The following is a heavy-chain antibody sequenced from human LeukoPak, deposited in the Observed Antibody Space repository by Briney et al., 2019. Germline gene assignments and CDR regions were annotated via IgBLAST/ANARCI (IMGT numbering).Heavy chain of an antibody. Sequence: GASVKVSCKASGGTFSSYAISWVRQAPGQGLEWMGGIILIFGTTNYAQKFQGRVTITADKSTNTAYMELRNLRSDDTAVYYCARGDVTVVPGVILDAFDMWGQGTMVTVSS. J-gene: IGHJ3*02. CDR2: IILIFGTT. V-gene: IGHV1-69*06. CDR1: GGTFSSYA. D-gene: IGHD3-10*01. CDR3: ARGDVTVVPGVILDAFDM.